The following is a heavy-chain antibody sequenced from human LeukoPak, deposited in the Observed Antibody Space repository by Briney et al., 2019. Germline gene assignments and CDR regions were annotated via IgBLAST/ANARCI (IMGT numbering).Heavy chain of an antibody. Sequence: GGSLRLSCAASGFTFSSYEMNWVRQAPGKGLEWVSYISSSGSTIYYADSVKGRFTISRDNAKNSLHLQMNSLRAEDMALYYCATDTGDILTGPVGYWGQGTLVTVSS. D-gene: IGHD3-9*01. CDR1: GFTFSSYE. CDR2: ISSSGSTI. CDR3: ATDTGDILTGPVGY. V-gene: IGHV3-48*03. J-gene: IGHJ4*02.